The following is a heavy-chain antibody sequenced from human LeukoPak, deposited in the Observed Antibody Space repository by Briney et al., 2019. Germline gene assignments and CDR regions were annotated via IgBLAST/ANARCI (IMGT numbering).Heavy chain of an antibody. CDR1: GGSISGINYY. CDR3: ARVSPSGVWDV. D-gene: IGHD3-10*01. CDR2: IYTTGSS. Sequence: PSETLSLTCTVSGGSISGINYYWTWIRQPAGKGLEWIGRIYTTGSSNYNPSLKSRVTISVDTSNYQFSLKLSSVTAADTAVYYCARVSPSGVWDVWGQGTTVTVSS. V-gene: IGHV4-61*02. J-gene: IGHJ6*02.